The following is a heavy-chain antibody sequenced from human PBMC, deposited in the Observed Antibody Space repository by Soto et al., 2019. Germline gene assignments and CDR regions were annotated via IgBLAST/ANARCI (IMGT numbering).Heavy chain of an antibody. CDR1: GGSFSGYY. Sequence: SETLSLTCAVYGGSFSGYYWSWIRQPPGKGLEWIGEINHSGSTNYNPSLKSRVTISVDTSKNQFSLKLSSVTAADTAVYYCASGYSSSWGIYYWGQGTLVTVSS. J-gene: IGHJ4*02. D-gene: IGHD6-13*01. CDR2: INHSGST. CDR3: ASGYSSSWGIYY. V-gene: IGHV4-34*01.